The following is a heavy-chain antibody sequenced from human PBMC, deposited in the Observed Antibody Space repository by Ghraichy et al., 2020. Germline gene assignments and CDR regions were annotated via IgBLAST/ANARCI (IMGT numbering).Heavy chain of an antibody. J-gene: IGHJ2*01. Sequence: ASVKVSCKASGNSFPRYGVSWLRQAPEQGPEWIGWISGYNDNTNYAQQFQDRATLTTDKSTNTAYMELNRLKSDDTAVYYCATVTEDWFFDLWGRGTLVTVSS. V-gene: IGHV1-18*01. CDR2: ISGYNDNT. CDR1: GNSFPRYG. CDR3: ATVTEDWFFDL. D-gene: IGHD1-14*01.